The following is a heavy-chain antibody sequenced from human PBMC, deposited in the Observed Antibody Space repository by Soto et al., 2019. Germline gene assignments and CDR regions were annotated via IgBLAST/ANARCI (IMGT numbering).Heavy chain of an antibody. Sequence: QVQLVQSGAEVKKPGSSVKVSCKASGGTFSSYAISWVRQAPGQGLEWMGGIIPIFATADYAQKFQGRVTITADESTSTGYMELSSLRYEDTAVYYCARSITGTVSYYDGMDVWGQGHTVTVSS. CDR2: IIPIFATA. CDR1: GGTFSSYA. D-gene: IGHD1-20*01. V-gene: IGHV1-69*12. J-gene: IGHJ6*02. CDR3: ARSITGTVSYYDGMDV.